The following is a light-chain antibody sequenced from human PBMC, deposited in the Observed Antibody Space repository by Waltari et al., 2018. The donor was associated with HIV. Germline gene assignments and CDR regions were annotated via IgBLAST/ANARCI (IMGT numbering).Light chain of an antibody. CDR2: KDS. Sequence: SYQRLTPPSLSLSPGQTARSTCSGVALASHYASWSQQQPGQTPVLMIYKDSKRPSGIPERFSGSTSGTTVTLTVSGVQAEDEADYYCQSSDTSGRWVFGGGTKLTVL. V-gene: IGLV3-25*03. CDR1: ALASHY. CDR3: QSSDTSGRWV. J-gene: IGLJ3*02.